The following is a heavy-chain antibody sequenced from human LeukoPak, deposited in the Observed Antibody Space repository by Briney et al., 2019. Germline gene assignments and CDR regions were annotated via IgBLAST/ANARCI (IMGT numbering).Heavy chain of an antibody. D-gene: IGHD6-13*01. V-gene: IGHV4-39*07. J-gene: IGHJ6*03. CDR3: ARGKVSSWYYEVAYYMDV. CDR1: GGSISSSSYY. Sequence: SETLSLTCTVSGGSISSSSYYWSWIRQPPGKGLEWIGEINHSGSTNYNPSLKSRVTISVDTSKNQFSLKLSSVTAADTAVYYCARGKVSSWYYEVAYYMDVWGKGTTVTVSS. CDR2: INHSGST.